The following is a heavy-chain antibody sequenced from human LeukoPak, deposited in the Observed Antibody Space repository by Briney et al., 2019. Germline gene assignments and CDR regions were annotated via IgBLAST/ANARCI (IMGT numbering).Heavy chain of an antibody. CDR3: ARDLPLLPAAIRAFDI. CDR2: INHSGST. V-gene: IGHV4-34*01. J-gene: IGHJ3*02. Sequence: SETLSLTCAVYGGSFSGYYWSWIRQLPGKGLEWIGEINHSGSTNYNPSLKSRVTISVDTSKNQFSLKLSSVTAADTAVYYCARDLPLLPAAIRAFDIWGQGTMVTVSS. D-gene: IGHD2-2*01. CDR1: GGSFSGYY.